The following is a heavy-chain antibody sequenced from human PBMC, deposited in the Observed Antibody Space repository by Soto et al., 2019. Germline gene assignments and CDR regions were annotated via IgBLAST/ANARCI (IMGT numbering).Heavy chain of an antibody. CDR2: IKQDGSEK. Sequence: EVQLLESGGGLVQPGGSLRLSCAASGFTFSSYWMSWVRQAPGKGLEWVANIKQDGSEKYYVDSVKGRFTISRDNAKNSLYLQMNSLRAEDTAVYYCARDEHIVVVPAGGMDVWGQGTTVTVSS. J-gene: IGHJ6*02. CDR3: ARDEHIVVVPAGGMDV. V-gene: IGHV3-7*03. D-gene: IGHD2-2*01. CDR1: GFTFSSYW.